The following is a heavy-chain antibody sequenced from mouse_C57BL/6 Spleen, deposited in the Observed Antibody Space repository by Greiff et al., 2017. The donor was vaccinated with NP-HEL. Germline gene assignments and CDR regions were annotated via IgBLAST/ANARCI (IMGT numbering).Heavy chain of an antibody. V-gene: IGHV1-53*01. D-gene: IGHD3-2*02. CDR3: AIDSSGPAWFAY. J-gene: IGHJ3*01. Sequence: QVQLQQSGTELVKPGASAKLSCKASGYTFTSYWMHWVKQRPGQGLEWIGNINPSNGGTNYNEKFKSKATLTVDKSSSTAYMQLSSLTSEDSAVYYCAIDSSGPAWFAYWGQGTLVTVSA. CDR1: GYTFTSYW. CDR2: INPSNGGT.